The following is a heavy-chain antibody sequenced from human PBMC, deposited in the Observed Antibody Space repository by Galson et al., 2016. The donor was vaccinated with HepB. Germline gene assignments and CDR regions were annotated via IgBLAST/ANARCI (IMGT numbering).Heavy chain of an antibody. Sequence: SLRLSCATSGFAFNTYAINWVRQAPGKGLEWVSSISGSGSHIYYADSVKGRFTISRDNSRNTLHLQMNSLRAEDTALYYCAKRPSTSWGPFEFWGQGSLVTVSS. CDR1: GFAFNTYA. CDR2: ISGSGSHI. V-gene: IGHV3-23*01. CDR3: AKRPSTSWGPFEF. J-gene: IGHJ4*02. D-gene: IGHD7-27*01.